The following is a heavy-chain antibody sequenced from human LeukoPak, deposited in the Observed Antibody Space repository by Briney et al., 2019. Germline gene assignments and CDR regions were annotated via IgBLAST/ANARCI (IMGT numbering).Heavy chain of an antibody. Sequence: PGGSLRLSCAASGFTFSSYSMNWVRQAPGKGLEWVSYITSDSKTIYYTDSVKGRFTISRDNAKNSLYLQMNNLRAEDTAVYYCASTKGYFDYWGQGTLVTVSS. CDR1: GFTFSSYS. D-gene: IGHD3-3*01. CDR3: ASTKGYFDY. J-gene: IGHJ4*02. V-gene: IGHV3-48*01. CDR2: ITSDSKTI.